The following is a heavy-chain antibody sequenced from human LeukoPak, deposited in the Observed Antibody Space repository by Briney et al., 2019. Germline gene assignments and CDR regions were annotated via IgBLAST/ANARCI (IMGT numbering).Heavy chain of an antibody. CDR2: ISYDGSNK. V-gene: IGHV3-30-3*01. CDR3: AREPGSERYGMDV. J-gene: IGHJ6*02. Sequence: GRSLRLSRAASGFTFSSYAMHWVRQAPGKGLEWVAVISYDGSNKYYADSVKGRFTISRDNSKNTLYLQMNSLRAEDTAVYYCAREPGSERYGMDVWGQGTTVTVSS. CDR1: GFTFSSYA. D-gene: IGHD3-10*01.